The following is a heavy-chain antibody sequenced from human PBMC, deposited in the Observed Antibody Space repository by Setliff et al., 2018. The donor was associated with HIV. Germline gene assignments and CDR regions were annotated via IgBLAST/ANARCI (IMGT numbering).Heavy chain of an antibody. Sequence: SETLSLTCTVSGGSISSGGYYWSWIRQHPGRGLEWIGYIYYSGNTYYNPSLKSRLTISVDTSKNHFSLKLSSVTAADTVVYYCARAFCSSASCYGGGDAFDIWGQGTMVTVSS. V-gene: IGHV4-31*03. CDR2: IYYSGNT. J-gene: IGHJ3*02. CDR1: GGSISSGGYY. CDR3: ARAFCSSASCYGGGDAFDI. D-gene: IGHD2-2*01.